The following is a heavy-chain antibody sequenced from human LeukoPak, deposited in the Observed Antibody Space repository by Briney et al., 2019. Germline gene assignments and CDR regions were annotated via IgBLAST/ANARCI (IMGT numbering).Heavy chain of an antibody. Sequence: ASVKVSCKVSGYTLTELSMHWVRQAPGKGLEWMGGFDPEDGETIYAQKFQGRVTMTEDTSTDTAYMELSSLRSEDTAVYYCATEGIDLRYFSLYGMDVWGQGTTVTVSS. CDR3: ATEGIDLRYFSLYGMDV. V-gene: IGHV1-24*01. CDR2: FDPEDGET. CDR1: GYTLTELS. J-gene: IGHJ6*02. D-gene: IGHD3-9*01.